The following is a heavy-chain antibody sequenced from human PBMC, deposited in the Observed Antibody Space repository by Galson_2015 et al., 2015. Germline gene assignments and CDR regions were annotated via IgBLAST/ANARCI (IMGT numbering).Heavy chain of an antibody. V-gene: IGHV3-15*01. Sequence: SLRLSCAASGFTFSNSWMRWVRQAPGKGLEWVGRIKSKTDGGTTDYAAPVKGRFTISRDDSKNTLYLQMNSLKTEDTAVYYCTTVPYYYYMDVWVKGTPVTVSS. CDR3: TTVPYYYYMDV. CDR1: GFTFSNSW. J-gene: IGHJ6*03. CDR2: IKSKTDGGTT.